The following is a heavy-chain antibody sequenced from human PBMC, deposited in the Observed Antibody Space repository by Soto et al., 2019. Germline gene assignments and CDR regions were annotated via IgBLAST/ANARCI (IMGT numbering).Heavy chain of an antibody. J-gene: IGHJ3*02. CDR2: IYPGDSDT. CDR1: GYSFTSYW. Sequence: PXESLKISRKGSGYSFTSYWIGWVRQMPGKGLEWMGIIYPGDSDTRYSPSFQGQVTISADKSISTAYLQWSSLKASDTAMYYCARLDDDSSGYYPNDAFDIWGQGTMVTVSS. CDR3: ARLDDDSSGYYPNDAFDI. V-gene: IGHV5-51*01. D-gene: IGHD3-22*01.